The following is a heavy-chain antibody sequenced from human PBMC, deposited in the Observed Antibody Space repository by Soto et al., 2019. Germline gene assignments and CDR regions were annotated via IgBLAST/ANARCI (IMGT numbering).Heavy chain of an antibody. CDR2: INTNTGNP. Sequence: ASVKVSCKASGYTFTSYAMNWVRQAPGQGLEWMGWINTNTGNPTYAQGFTGRFVFSLDTPVSTAYLQICSLKAEDTAVYYCARDAPTLLRYFDWLSNPNYGMDVWGQGTTVTVSS. V-gene: IGHV7-4-1*01. D-gene: IGHD3-9*01. J-gene: IGHJ6*02. CDR1: GYTFTSYA. CDR3: ARDAPTLLRYFDWLSNPNYGMDV.